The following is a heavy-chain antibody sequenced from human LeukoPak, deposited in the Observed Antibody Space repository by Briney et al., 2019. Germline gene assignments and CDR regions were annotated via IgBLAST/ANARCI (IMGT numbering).Heavy chain of an antibody. V-gene: IGHV1-2*02. J-gene: IGHJ3*02. CDR2: INPNSGGT. D-gene: IGHD3-10*01. Sequence: ASVKVSCKASGYTFTGYYMHWVRPAPGQGLEWMGWINPNSGGTNYAQKFQGRVTMTRDTSISTAYMELSRLRSDDTAVYYCATGKIWFGDNDAFDIWGQGTMVTVSS. CDR3: ATGKIWFGDNDAFDI. CDR1: GYTFTGYY.